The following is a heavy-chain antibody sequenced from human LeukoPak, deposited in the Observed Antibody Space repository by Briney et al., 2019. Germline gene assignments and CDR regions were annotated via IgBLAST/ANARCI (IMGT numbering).Heavy chain of an antibody. CDR1: GFTVSSNY. D-gene: IGHD2-2*01. CDR2: LYSGGGT. CDR3: ARDDCSSTSCAYYYYYGMDV. V-gene: IGHV3-53*01. J-gene: IGHJ6*02. Sequence: PGGSLRLSCAASGFTVSSNYMNWVRQAPGKGLEWVSVLYSGGGTYYADSVKGRFTISRDNAKNSLYLQMNSLRAEDTAVYYCARDDCSSTSCAYYYYYGMDVWGQGTTVTVSS.